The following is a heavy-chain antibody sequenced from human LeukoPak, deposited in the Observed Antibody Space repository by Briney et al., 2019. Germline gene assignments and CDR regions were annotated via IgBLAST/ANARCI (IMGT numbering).Heavy chain of an antibody. J-gene: IGHJ3*02. D-gene: IGHD2/OR15-2a*01. CDR2: IYYSGST. CDR1: GYSISSGYY. CDR3: AREGTTDDAFDI. V-gene: IGHV4-38-2*02. Sequence: ASETLSLTCTVSGYSISSGYYWGWIRQPPGKGLEWIGYIYYSGSTYYNPSLKSRVTISVDTSKNQFSLKLSSVTAADTAVYYCAREGTTDDAFDIWGQGTMVTVSS.